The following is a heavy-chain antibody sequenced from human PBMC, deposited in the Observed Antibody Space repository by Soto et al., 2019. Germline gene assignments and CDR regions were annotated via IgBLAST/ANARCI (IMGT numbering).Heavy chain of an antibody. CDR1: GDSISSSGFY. J-gene: IGHJ4*02. CDR2: IYYSGST. V-gene: IGHV4-39*01. CDR3: ARRQQWLAGYFDY. Sequence: QLQLQESGPGLVQPSETLSLTCAVSGDSISSSGFYWGWIRQPPGKGLEWIGSIYYSGSTYYNPSLQSRVTISVDTSKSQFSLKMRSVTAADTAVYYCARRQQWLAGYFDYWGQGTLVTVSS. D-gene: IGHD6-19*01.